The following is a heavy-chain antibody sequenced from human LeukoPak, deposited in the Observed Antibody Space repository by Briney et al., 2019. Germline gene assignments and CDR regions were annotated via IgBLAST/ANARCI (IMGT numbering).Heavy chain of an antibody. V-gene: IGHV3-48*03. CDR3: ASRRSTLSCSSTSCSLWY. D-gene: IGHD2-2*01. CDR2: SSSSCSTS. J-gene: IGHJ4*02. Sequence: PWGSLRLSCAASGFTFSSYEMNWVRQGPGKGLGLDSYSSSSCSTSYYADSVKGRFTISRDNATNSLYLQMNSLRANDTAAYYCASRRSTLSCSSTSCSLWYWGKVVMVTLAS. CDR1: GFTFSSYE.